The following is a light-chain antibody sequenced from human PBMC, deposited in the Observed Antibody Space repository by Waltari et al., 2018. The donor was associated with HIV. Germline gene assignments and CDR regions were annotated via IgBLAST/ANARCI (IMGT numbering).Light chain of an antibody. V-gene: IGLV1-44*01. CDR1: SSNIGSNS. CDR2: VST. J-gene: IGLJ1*01. Sequence: QSVLTQPPSASGTPGQRVTISCSGSSSNIGSNSVNWYQQLPGTAPKLLIYVSTQRPSGVPDRFSGSKSGTSASLAISGLQSEDEADYYCAAWDDSLNAYVFGSGTTVTV. CDR3: AAWDDSLNAYV.